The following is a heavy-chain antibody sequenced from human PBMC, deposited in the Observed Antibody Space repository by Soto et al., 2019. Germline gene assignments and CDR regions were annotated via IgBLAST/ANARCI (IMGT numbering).Heavy chain of an antibody. CDR2: ISYDGSNK. Sequence: GGSLRLSCAASGFTFSSYGMHWVRQAPGKGLEWVAVISYDGSNKYYADSVKGRFTISRDNSKNTLYLQMNSLRAEDTAVYYCAKDRPITIFGGVITPFDYWGQGT. CDR1: GFTFSSYG. D-gene: IGHD3-3*01. V-gene: IGHV3-30*18. J-gene: IGHJ4*02. CDR3: AKDRPITIFGGVITPFDY.